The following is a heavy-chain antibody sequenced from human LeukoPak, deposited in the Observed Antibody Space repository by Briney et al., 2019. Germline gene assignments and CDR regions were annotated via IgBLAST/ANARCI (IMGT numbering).Heavy chain of an antibody. CDR2: ITGSGGTT. V-gene: IGHV3-23*01. CDR1: GGSISSYY. D-gene: IGHD7-27*01. CDR3: AKDGNWARFEN. Sequence: ETLSLTCTVSGGSISSYYWSWVRQAPGKGLEWVSGITGSGGTTYYADSVKGRFTISRDNSKNTLYLQMNSPRAEDTAAYYCAKDGNWARFENWGQGTLVTVSS. J-gene: IGHJ4*02.